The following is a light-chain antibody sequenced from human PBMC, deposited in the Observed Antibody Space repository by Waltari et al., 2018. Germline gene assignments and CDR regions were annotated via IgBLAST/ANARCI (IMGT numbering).Light chain of an antibody. V-gene: IGKV3-20*01. Sequence: LSCRASQSVIKYLAWYQQKPGRAPRLLIYHASTRATGIPDRFSGSGSGTDFSLTISRLEPEDFAVYYCQKYDSLPATFGQGTRVEIK. CDR2: HAS. J-gene: IGKJ1*01. CDR1: QSVIKY. CDR3: QKYDSLPAT.